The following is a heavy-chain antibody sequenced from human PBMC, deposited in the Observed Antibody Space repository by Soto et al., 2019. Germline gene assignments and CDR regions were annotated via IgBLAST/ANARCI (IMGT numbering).Heavy chain of an antibody. D-gene: IGHD6-19*01. Sequence: QVQLQESGPGLVKPSQTLSLTCTVSGGSISSGGYYWSWIRQHPGKGLEWIGYIYYSGSTYYNPSHNSRVTISVDTSKNQLTLKLSSVTAADTAVYYCARVPRSGWHPRLFDYWGQGTLVTVSS. J-gene: IGHJ4*02. CDR3: ARVPRSGWHPRLFDY. CDR1: GGSISSGGYY. CDR2: IYYSGST. V-gene: IGHV4-31*03.